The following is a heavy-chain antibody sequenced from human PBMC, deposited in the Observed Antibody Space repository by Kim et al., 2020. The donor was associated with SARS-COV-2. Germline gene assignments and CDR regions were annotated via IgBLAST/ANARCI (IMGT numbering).Heavy chain of an antibody. D-gene: IGHD3-10*01. CDR2: ISGSGGST. Sequence: GGSLRLSCAASGFTFSSYAMSWVRQAPGKGLEWVSAISGSGGSTYYADSVKGRFTISRDNSKNTLYLQMNSLRAEDTAVYYCAIIPLVSFGSDYYYYMDVWGKGTTVTLSS. CDR1: GFTFSSYA. J-gene: IGHJ6*03. CDR3: AIIPLVSFGSDYYYYMDV. V-gene: IGHV3-23*01.